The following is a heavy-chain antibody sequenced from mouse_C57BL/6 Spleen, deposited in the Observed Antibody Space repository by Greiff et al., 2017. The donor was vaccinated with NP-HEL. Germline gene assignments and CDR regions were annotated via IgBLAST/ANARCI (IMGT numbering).Heavy chain of an antibody. Sequence: VKLMESGAELVKPGASVKLSCKASGYTFTEYTIHWVKQRSGQGLEWIGWFYPGSGSIKYNEKFTDKATLTADKSSSTVYKEHSRMTSEDTAVYYSARHEDGGLYGYWGQGTLVTVSA. CDR2: FYPGSGSI. J-gene: IGHJ3*02. CDR3: ARHEDGGLYGY. CDR1: GYTFTEYT. V-gene: IGHV1-62-2*01.